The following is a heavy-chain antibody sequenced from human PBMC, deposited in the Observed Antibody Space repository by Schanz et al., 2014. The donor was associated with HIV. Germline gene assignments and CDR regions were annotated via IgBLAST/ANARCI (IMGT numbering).Heavy chain of an antibody. Sequence: QVQLVESGGGVVQPGRSLRLSCVASGFSFDSFGMHWVRQAPGKGLEWVAVISYDGVNKHFADSVKGRFTISRDNSKNTLYLKVNSLRAEDTAVYYCAKVVRFAMVTAPYYFDSWGQGTLVTVSS. D-gene: IGHD2-15*01. CDR1: GFSFDSFG. CDR3: AKVVRFAMVTAPYYFDS. V-gene: IGHV3-30*18. J-gene: IGHJ4*02. CDR2: ISYDGVNK.